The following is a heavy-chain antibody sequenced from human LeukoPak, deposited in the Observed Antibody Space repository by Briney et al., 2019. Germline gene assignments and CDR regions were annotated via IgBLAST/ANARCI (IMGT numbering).Heavy chain of an antibody. CDR2: ISHSGTT. CDR1: GGSFSGYY. Sequence: SETLSLTCAVYGGSFSGYYWTWIRQPPGKGLEWIGEISHSGTTNYNPSLKTRVTVSGDTSKKQFSLRLTPVTAADTAVYYCAIYYFDRSGHYLPYDYWGQGTLVTVSS. V-gene: IGHV4-34*01. D-gene: IGHD3-22*01. J-gene: IGHJ4*02. CDR3: AIYYFDRSGHYLPYDY.